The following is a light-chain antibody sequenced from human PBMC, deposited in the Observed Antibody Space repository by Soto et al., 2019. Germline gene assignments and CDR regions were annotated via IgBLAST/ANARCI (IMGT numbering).Light chain of an antibody. CDR2: DAS. J-gene: IGKJ4*01. V-gene: IGKV3-11*01. CDR1: QRVSRH. Sequence: EIVLTQSPATLSLSPGERATLSCRASQRVSRHLAWYQQKPGQAPRLLIYDASNRSTGIPARFSGSCSGTDFTLTISSLEPEDVAVYYYQQRNNWPPVTFGGGTKVEIK. CDR3: QQRNNWPPVT.